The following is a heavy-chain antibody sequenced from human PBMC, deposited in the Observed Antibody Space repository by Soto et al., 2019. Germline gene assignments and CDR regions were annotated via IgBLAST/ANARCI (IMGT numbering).Heavy chain of an antibody. CDR3: AREGQLWNYYYYYGMDV. CDR2: IYPGDSDT. V-gene: IGHV5-51*01. D-gene: IGHD5-18*01. CDR1: GYIFTSYW. Sequence: SCKGSGYIFTSYWIGWVRQMPGKGLEWMGIIYPGDSDTRYSPSFQGQVTISADKSISTAYLQWSSLKASDTAMYYCAREGQLWNYYYYYGMDVWGQGTTVTVSS. J-gene: IGHJ6*02.